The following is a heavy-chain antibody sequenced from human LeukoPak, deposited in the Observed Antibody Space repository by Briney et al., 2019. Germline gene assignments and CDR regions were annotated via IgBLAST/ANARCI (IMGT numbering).Heavy chain of an antibody. Sequence: SETLSLTCTVSSGSISSYYWSWIRLPPGKGLEWIGYIYTSGSTNYNPSLTSRVTISVDTSKNQFSLKLSSVTAADTAVYYCARHSGTTRLKYNWFDPWGQGTLVTVSS. CDR1: SGSISSYY. CDR2: IYTSGST. V-gene: IGHV4-59*08. D-gene: IGHD3-10*01. J-gene: IGHJ5*02. CDR3: ARHSGTTRLKYNWFDP.